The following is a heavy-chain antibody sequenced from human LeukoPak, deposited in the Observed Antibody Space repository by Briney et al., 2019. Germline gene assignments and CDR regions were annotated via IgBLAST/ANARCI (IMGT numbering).Heavy chain of an antibody. CDR1: GYTFTSYD. Sequence: ASVKVSCKASGYTFTSYDINWVRQATGQGLEWMGRMNPNSGNTGYAQKFQGRVTMTRNTSISTAYMELSSLRSEDTAVYYCARVHASLVPAADYWGQGTLVTVSS. CDR2: MNPNSGNT. D-gene: IGHD2-2*01. CDR3: ARVHASLVPAADY. V-gene: IGHV1-8*01. J-gene: IGHJ4*02.